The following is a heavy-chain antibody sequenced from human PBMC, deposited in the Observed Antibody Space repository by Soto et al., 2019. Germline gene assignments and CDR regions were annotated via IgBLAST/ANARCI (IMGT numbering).Heavy chain of an antibody. D-gene: IGHD4-17*01. CDR3: AREASLYVDSVSTCFDC. CDR2: ISTTSSFI. J-gene: IGHJ4*02. V-gene: IGHV3-21*02. Sequence: EVQLVESGGGLVKPGGSLRLSCAASGFTFSSYSMNWVRQAPGKGLEWVSSISTTSSFIYSADSVKGRFTISRDNAKNSLYLKMNSLRTEDTAVYYCAREASLYVDSVSTCFDCWGQVTLVTVSS. CDR1: GFTFSSYS.